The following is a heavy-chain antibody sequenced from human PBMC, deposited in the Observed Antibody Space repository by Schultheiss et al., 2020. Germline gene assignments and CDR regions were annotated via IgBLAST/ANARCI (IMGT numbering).Heavy chain of an antibody. D-gene: IGHD6-13*01. CDR2: INHSGST. V-gene: IGHV4-34*01. J-gene: IGHJ2*01. CDR3: ARDRGSSWYRNWYFDL. Sequence: SETLSLTCAVYGGSFSGYYWSWIRQPPGKGLEWIGEINHSGSTNYNPSLKSRVTMSVDTSKNQFSLKLSSVTAADTAVYYCARDRGSSWYRNWYFDLWGRGNLVTVSP. CDR1: GGSFSGYY.